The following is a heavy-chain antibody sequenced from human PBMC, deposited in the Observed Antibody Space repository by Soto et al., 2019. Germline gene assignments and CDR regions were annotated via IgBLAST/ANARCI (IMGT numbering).Heavy chain of an antibody. CDR1: GFTFNIYS. J-gene: IGHJ4*02. V-gene: IGHV3-21*01. D-gene: IGHD1-1*01. Sequence: EVQLVESGGGLVKPGGSLRLSCAASGFTFNIYSMNWVRQAPGKGLEWVSSISSSSSYIYYADSVKGRFTISRDNAKNSLYLQMNSLRAEDTAVYYCARDRGTTGKIDYWGQGTLVTVSS. CDR2: ISSSSSYI. CDR3: ARDRGTTGKIDY.